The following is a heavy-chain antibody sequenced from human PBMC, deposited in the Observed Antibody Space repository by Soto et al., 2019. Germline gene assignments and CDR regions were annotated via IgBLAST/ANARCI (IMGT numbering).Heavy chain of an antibody. D-gene: IGHD1-26*01. CDR3: ARDTVGATVPLDF. Sequence: QVQLVQSGAEVNKPGASVKVSCKASGYTFTSYGIGWVRQAPGQGLEWMGWISAYNANTNYAQKFQGRVTMTTDTSTSTVYMELRSLRSGDTAVYYCARDTVGATVPLDFWGQGTLVTVSS. V-gene: IGHV1-18*01. CDR1: GYTFTSYG. CDR2: ISAYNANT. J-gene: IGHJ4*02.